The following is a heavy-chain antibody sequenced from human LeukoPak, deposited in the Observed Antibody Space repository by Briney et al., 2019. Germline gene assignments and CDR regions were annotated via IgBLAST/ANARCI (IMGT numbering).Heavy chain of an antibody. CDR3: ARWRPYGGRPYYYYGMDV. CDR2: INHSGST. V-gene: IGHV4-34*01. Sequence: SETLSLTCAVYGGSFSGYYWSWIRQPPGKGLEWIGEINHSGSTNYNPSLKSRVTISVDTSKNQFSLKLSSVTAADTAVYYCARWRPYGGRPYYYYGMDVWGQGTTVTASS. D-gene: IGHD4-23*01. CDR1: GGSFSGYY. J-gene: IGHJ6*02.